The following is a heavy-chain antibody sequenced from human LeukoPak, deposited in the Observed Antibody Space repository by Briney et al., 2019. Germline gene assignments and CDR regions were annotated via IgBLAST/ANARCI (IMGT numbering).Heavy chain of an antibody. D-gene: IGHD3-10*01. CDR1: GFTFDDYG. J-gene: IGHJ4*02. CDR2: INWNGGST. V-gene: IGHV3-20*04. Sequence: GGSLRLSCAASGFTFDDYGMSWVRQVPGKGLEWVSGINWNGGSTGYADSVKGRFTISRDNAKNSQYLQMNSLRAEDTALYYCARDSNPYYYVSGSDYWGQGTLVIVSS. CDR3: ARDSNPYYYVSGSDY.